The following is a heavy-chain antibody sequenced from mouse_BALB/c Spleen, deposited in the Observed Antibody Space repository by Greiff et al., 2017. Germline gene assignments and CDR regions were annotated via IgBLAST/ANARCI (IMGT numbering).Heavy chain of an antibody. CDR2: IYPGDGDT. V-gene: IGHV1-80*01. J-gene: IGHJ3*01. CDR3: ARGGGNPSWFAY. CDR1: GYAFSSYW. D-gene: IGHD2-1*01. Sequence: QVQLKESGAELVRPGSSVKISCKASGYAFSSYWMNWVKQRPGQGLEWIGQIYPGDGDTNYNGKFKGKATLTADKSSSTAYMQLSGLTSEDSAVYFCARGGGNPSWFAYWGQGTLVTVSA.